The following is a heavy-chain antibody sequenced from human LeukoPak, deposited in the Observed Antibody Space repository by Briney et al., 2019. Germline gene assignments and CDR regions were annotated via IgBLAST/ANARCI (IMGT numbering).Heavy chain of an antibody. CDR3: ARGPEYSSGWYYFDY. J-gene: IGHJ4*02. D-gene: IGHD6-19*01. CDR1: GGSISSSSYY. Sequence: SETLSLTCTVSGGSISSSSYYWGWIRQPPGKGLEWIGSIYYSGSTNYNPSLKSRVTISVDTSKNQFSLKLSSVTAADTAVYYCARGPEYSSGWYYFDYWGQGTLVTVSS. V-gene: IGHV4-39*07. CDR2: IYYSGST.